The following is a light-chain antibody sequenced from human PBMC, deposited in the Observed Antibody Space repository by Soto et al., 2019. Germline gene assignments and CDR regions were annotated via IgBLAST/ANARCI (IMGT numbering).Light chain of an antibody. CDR2: DVS. CDR1: SSDVGGYNS. J-gene: IGLJ2*01. V-gene: IGLV2-14*01. CDR3: SSYTSSSLLV. Sequence: QAVLTQPASVSGSPGQSITISCTGTSSDVGGYNSVSWYQQHPGKAPKLMIYDVSHRPSGVSDRFSGSKSGNTAALAISCLQAEDEADYYCSSYTSSSLLVFGGGTKLTVL.